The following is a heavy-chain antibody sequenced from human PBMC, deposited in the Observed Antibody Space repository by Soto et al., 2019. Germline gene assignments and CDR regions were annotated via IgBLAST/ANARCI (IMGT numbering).Heavy chain of an antibody. CDR3: AREKPWNYLYDDGMDV. CDR2: IYYSGST. D-gene: IGHD1-7*01. Sequence: QVQLQESGPGLVKPSQTLSLTCTVSGCSISSGVYYWSWIRQHPGKGLDWTGYIYYSGSTHYNPSRMSRVTLSGDTSTNQFPLRLSSVTAADTAVYYCAREKPWNYLYDDGMDVWGQGTTVTVSS. V-gene: IGHV4-31*03. J-gene: IGHJ6*02. CDR1: GCSISSGVYY.